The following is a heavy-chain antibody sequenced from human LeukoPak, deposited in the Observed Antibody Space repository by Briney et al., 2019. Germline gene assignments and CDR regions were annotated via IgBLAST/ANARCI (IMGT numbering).Heavy chain of an antibody. J-gene: IGHJ4*02. CDR2: INDSGST. V-gene: IGHV4-34*01. CDR3: ARRFTSSDWSY. CDR1: GGSFSGYC. Sequence: PSETLSLTCAVYGGSFSGYCWSWIRQPPGKGLEWIGEINDSGSTNYNPSLKSRVTISVHTSKNQFSLKLSSVTAADTAVYYCARRFTSSDWSYWGQGTLVTVSS. D-gene: IGHD6-19*01.